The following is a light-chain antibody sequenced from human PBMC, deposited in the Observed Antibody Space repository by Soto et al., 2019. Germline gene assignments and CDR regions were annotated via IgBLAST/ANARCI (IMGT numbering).Light chain of an antibody. V-gene: IGKV1-33*01. CDR1: QDISNY. J-gene: IGKJ4*01. CDR3: QQFGSRPHA. CDR2: DAS. Sequence: YKANQDISNYLNWYQQKPGKAPKLLIYDASNLETGDPARFRGLRSRQYFTFTISSLRPEDRSTHYFQQFGSRPHAFSAGTKVDIK.